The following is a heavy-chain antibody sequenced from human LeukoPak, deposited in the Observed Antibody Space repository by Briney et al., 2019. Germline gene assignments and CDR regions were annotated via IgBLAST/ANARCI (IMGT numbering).Heavy chain of an antibody. CDR2: ISYDGYNK. Sequence: PGRSLRLSCAASGFTFSSYAMHWVRQAPVKGLEWVSVISYDGYNKYYTDSVKGRFTISRDNSKNTLYVQMNSLRSEDTAVYYCARVGTVYFYDSSGYSVPDYWGQGTLVTVSS. CDR1: GFTFSSYA. CDR3: ARVGTVYFYDSSGYSVPDY. V-gene: IGHV3-30-3*01. D-gene: IGHD3-22*01. J-gene: IGHJ4*02.